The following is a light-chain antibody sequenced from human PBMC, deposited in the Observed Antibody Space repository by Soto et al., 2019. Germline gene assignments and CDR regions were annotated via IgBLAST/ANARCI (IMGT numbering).Light chain of an antibody. CDR3: LQNNRSPWT. CDR1: QDISDL. Sequence: DIQMTQSPSAMSASVGDRVTITCRASQDISDLLAWFQQNPGEVPKRLIYAASSLERGVPSRFTGSGSATEFTLTISSLQPEDFATYYCLQNNRSPWTFGQGTKV. V-gene: IGKV1-17*03. J-gene: IGKJ1*01. CDR2: AAS.